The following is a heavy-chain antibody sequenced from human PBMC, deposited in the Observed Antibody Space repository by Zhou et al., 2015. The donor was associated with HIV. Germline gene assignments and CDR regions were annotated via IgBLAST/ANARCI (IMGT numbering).Heavy chain of an antibody. CDR3: ARDRGYSYGYFDY. J-gene: IGHJ4*02. V-gene: IGHV3-21*01. CDR1: GFSFSSYG. D-gene: IGHD5-18*01. CDR2: ISSSNSYI. Sequence: VQLVESGGGVVRPGRSLRLSCAASGFSFSSYGMHWVRQAPGKGLEWVSSISSSNSYIYYADSVKGRFTISRDNAKNSLYLQMNSLRAEDTAVYYCARDRGYSYGYFDYWGQGTLVTVSS.